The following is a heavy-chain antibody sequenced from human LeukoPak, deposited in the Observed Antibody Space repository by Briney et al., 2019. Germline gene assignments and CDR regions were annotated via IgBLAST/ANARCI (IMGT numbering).Heavy chain of an antibody. V-gene: IGHV4-59*01. D-gene: IGHD1-26*01. CDR1: GGSISSYY. CDR3: ARVTRSGSYYYYYGMDV. CDR2: IYYSGST. Sequence: SETLSLTCTVFGGSISSYYWSWIRQPPGKGLEWIGYIYYSGSTNYNPSLKSRVTISVDTSKNQFSLKLSSVTAADTAVYYCARVTRSGSYYYYYGMDVWGQGTTVTVSS. J-gene: IGHJ6*02.